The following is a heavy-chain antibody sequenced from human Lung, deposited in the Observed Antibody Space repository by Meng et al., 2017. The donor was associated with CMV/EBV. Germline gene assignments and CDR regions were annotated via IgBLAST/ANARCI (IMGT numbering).Heavy chain of an antibody. CDR2: INPSGGST. CDR3: ARKPVLGAMDY. CDR1: GYTFTSYY. J-gene: IGHJ4*02. Sequence: ASXXVFCKASGYTFTSYYMHWVRQAPGQGLEWMGIINPSGGSTSYAQKFQGRVTMTRDTSTSTVYMELSSLRSEDTAVYYCARKPVLGAMDYWGQGTLVTVSS. V-gene: IGHV1-46*01. D-gene: IGHD5-12*01.